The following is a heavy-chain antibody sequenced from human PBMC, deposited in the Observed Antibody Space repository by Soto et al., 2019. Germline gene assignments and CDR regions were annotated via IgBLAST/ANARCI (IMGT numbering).Heavy chain of an antibody. D-gene: IGHD3-3*01. Sequence: ASVKVSCKASGYTFTSYYMHWVRQAPGQGLEWMGIINPSGGSTSYAQKFQGRVTMTRDTSTSTVYMELSSLRSEDTAVYCCARAQAIFGVVSHYYYYGMDVWGQGTTVTVYS. CDR2: INPSGGST. CDR3: ARAQAIFGVVSHYYYYGMDV. CDR1: GYTFTSYY. J-gene: IGHJ6*02. V-gene: IGHV1-46*01.